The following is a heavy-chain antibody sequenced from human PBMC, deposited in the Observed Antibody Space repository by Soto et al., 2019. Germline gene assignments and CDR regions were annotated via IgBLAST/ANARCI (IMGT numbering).Heavy chain of an antibody. J-gene: IGHJ4*02. V-gene: IGHV4-4*02. CDR3: ARLDTAMAPFDY. CDR1: GGSSSSSNW. D-gene: IGHD5-18*01. Sequence: KPSETLSLTCAVSGGSSSSSNWWSWVRQPLGKGLEWIGEIYNSGSTNYNPSLKSRVTISVDKSKNQFSLKLSSVTAADTAVYYCARLDTAMAPFDYWGQVTLFPVSS. CDR2: IYNSGST.